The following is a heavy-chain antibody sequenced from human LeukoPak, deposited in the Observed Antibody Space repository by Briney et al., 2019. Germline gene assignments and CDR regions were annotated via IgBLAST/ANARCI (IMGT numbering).Heavy chain of an antibody. V-gene: IGHV1-69*04. CDR3: ASDGYSSGWYVLDY. Sequence: ASVKVSCKASGGTFSSYAISWVRQAPGQGLEWMGRIIPILGIANYAQKFQGRVTITADKSTSTAYMELSSLRSEDTAVYYCASDGYSSGWYVLDYWGQGTLVTVSS. CDR1: GGTFSSYA. CDR2: IIPILGIA. D-gene: IGHD6-19*01. J-gene: IGHJ4*02.